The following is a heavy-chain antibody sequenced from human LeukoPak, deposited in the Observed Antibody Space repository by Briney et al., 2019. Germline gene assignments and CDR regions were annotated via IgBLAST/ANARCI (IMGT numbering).Heavy chain of an antibody. CDR1: GFSFGSYG. J-gene: IGHJ6*02. CDR3: ARPRGVVVIATRQYYAMDV. Sequence: GGSLRLSCAASGFSFGSYGMHWVRQAPGKGLEWVAVISSDGSYEHYADSVKGRFTISRDNSKNTLYLQMNSLRGVDTAVYYCARPRGVVVIATRQYYAMDVWGQGTTVTVSS. D-gene: IGHD2-21*01. V-gene: IGHV3-30*03. CDR2: ISSDGSYE.